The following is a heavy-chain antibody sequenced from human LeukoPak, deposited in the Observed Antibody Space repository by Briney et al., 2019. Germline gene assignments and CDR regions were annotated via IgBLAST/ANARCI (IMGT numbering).Heavy chain of an antibody. CDR1: GDSITSHF. J-gene: IGHJ4*02. V-gene: IGHV4-59*08. CDR3: ARQGKDYGAAAGTEDDY. CDR2: ITNSGNT. Sequence: SETLSLTCTVSGDSITSHFWSWVRQPPGKGLEWIGFITNSGNTNYNPSLKGRGSISVDTSKNQFSLKLSSVTAADTAVYYCARQGKDYGAAAGTEDDYWGQGTLVTVSS. D-gene: IGHD6-13*01.